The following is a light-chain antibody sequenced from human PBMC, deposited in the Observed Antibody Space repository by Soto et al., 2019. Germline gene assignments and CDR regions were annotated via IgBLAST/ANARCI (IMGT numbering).Light chain of an antibody. V-gene: IGKV3-11*01. Sequence: EIVLTQSPGTLSLSPGERATLSCRASQSVSSSFLAWYQQKVGQAPRLLIYDASNRATGIPARFSGSGSGTDFTLTISSLEPEDFAVYYCQQRSNWPLTFGGGTKVDIK. J-gene: IGKJ4*01. CDR1: QSVSSSF. CDR3: QQRSNWPLT. CDR2: DAS.